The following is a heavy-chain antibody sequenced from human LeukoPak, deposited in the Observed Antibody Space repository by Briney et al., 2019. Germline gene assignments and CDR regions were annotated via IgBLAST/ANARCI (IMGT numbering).Heavy chain of an antibody. CDR2: INPSGGST. D-gene: IGHD3-10*01. CDR3: GRMVRGHFDY. J-gene: IGHJ4*02. CDR1: GYTFTSYY. V-gene: IGHV1-46*01. Sequence: GASVKVSCKASGYTFTSYYVHWVRQAPGQGLEWMGIINPSGGSTSYAQKFQGRVTMTRDTSTSTVYMELSSLRSEDTAVYYRGRMVRGHFDYWGQGTLVTVSS.